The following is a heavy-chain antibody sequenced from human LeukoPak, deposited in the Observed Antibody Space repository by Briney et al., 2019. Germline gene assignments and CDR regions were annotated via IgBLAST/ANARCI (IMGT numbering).Heavy chain of an antibody. V-gene: IGHV4-39*01. CDR1: GGSTSSSSYY. CDR3: ARHGFPMGVHNWFDP. Sequence: SETLSLTCTVSGGSTSSSSYYWGWIRQPPGKGLEWIGSIYYSGSTYYNPSLKSRVTISVDTSKNQFSLKLSSVTAADTAVYYCARHGFPMGVHNWFDPWGQGTLVTVSS. CDR2: IYYSGST. J-gene: IGHJ5*02. D-gene: IGHD3-16*01.